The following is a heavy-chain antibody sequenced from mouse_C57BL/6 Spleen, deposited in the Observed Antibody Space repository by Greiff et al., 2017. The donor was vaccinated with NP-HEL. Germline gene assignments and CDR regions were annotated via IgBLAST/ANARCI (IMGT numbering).Heavy chain of an antibody. J-gene: IGHJ4*01. CDR1: GYTFTDYY. CDR2: INPYNGGT. V-gene: IGHV1-19*01. Sequence: EVQLQQSGPVLVKPGASVKMSCKASGYTFTDYYMNWVKQSHGKSLEWIGVINPYNGGTSYNQKFKGKATLTVDKSSSTAYMELNSLTSEDSAVYYCARGTVVATENAMDYWGQGTSVTVSS. CDR3: ARGTVVATENAMDY. D-gene: IGHD1-1*01.